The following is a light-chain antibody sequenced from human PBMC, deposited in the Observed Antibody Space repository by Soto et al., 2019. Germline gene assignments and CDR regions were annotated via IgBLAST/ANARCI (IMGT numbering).Light chain of an antibody. Sequence: DIVMTQSPLSLPVTAGEPASISCRSSQRLLHTNGYNYVDWYLKKPGQSPKLLIYLGSNRASGVPDRFSGSGSGTDFTLQISRVEAEDVGVYYCMQALQTPFTIGPRTKVDIK. J-gene: IGKJ3*01. CDR2: LGS. CDR3: MQALQTPFT. CDR1: QRLLHTNGYNY. V-gene: IGKV2-28*01.